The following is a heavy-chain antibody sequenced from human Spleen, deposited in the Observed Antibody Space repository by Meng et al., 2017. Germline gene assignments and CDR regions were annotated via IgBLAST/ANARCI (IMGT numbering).Heavy chain of an antibody. V-gene: IGHV3-11*04. CDR3: ARHLIGGWYLFDY. CDR1: GFTLSDYY. J-gene: IGHJ4*02. D-gene: IGHD6-19*01. Sequence: GESLKISCAASGFTLSDYYMSWIRQAPGKGLEWVSYISSSGSTIYYADSVKGRFTISRDNAKNSLYLQMNSLRAEDTAVYYCARHLIGGWYLFDYWGQGTLVTVSS. CDR2: ISSSGSTI.